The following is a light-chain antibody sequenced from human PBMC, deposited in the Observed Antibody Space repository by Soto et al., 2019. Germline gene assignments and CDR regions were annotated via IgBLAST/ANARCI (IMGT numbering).Light chain of an antibody. CDR1: SSDVGSFSR. V-gene: IGLV2-18*02. Sequence: QSALTQPPSVSGSPGQSLTIHCTGSSSDVGSFSRVSWYQQPPGTAPKLIIYEVSYRPSGVPDRFSGSKSGNTASLTISGLLAEDEADYYCSSYTTSNTYVFGTGTKVTVL. J-gene: IGLJ1*01. CDR2: EVS. CDR3: SSYTTSNTYV.